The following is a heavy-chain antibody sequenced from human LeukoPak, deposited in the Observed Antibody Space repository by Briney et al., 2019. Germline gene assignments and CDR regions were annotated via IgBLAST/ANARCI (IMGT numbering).Heavy chain of an antibody. D-gene: IGHD2-15*01. CDR3: AKGVVAATNAAYYGMDV. Sequence: GGSLRLSCAASGFTFSNYGMHWVRQAPGKGLEWVAVISYDESDKYYADSVKGRFTISRDNSKNTLYLQMNSLRPEDTTVYYCAKGVVAATNAAYYGMDVWGQGTTVTVSS. V-gene: IGHV3-30*18. J-gene: IGHJ6*02. CDR2: ISYDESDK. CDR1: GFTFSNYG.